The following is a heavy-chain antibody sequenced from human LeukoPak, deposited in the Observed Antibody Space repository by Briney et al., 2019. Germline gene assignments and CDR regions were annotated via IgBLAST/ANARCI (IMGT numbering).Heavy chain of an antibody. V-gene: IGHV3-23*01. D-gene: IGHD3-3*01. CDR1: GFDFSGAY. CDR2: ISGSGGST. Sequence: PGGSLRLSCAASGFDFSGAYMNWVRQAPGKGPEWVSAISGSGGSTYYADSVKGRFTISRDNSKNTLYLQMNSLRAEDTAVYYCAKFRKSSAPVLRFLEWLSAPYAFDIWGQGTMVTVSS. CDR3: AKFRKSSAPVLRFLEWLSAPYAFDI. J-gene: IGHJ3*02.